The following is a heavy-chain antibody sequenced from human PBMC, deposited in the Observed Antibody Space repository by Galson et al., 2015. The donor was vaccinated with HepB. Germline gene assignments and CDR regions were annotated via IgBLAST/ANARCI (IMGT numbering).Heavy chain of an antibody. CDR1: GFTFSSYA. D-gene: IGHD3-16*02. Sequence: SLRLSCAASGFTFSSYAMSWVRQAPGKGLEWVSGISWNSGSIGYADSVKGRFTISRDNAKNSLYLQMNSLRTEDTALYYCAKDTRLGESSLYGWHFDLWGRGTLVTVSS. V-gene: IGHV3-9*01. J-gene: IGHJ2*01. CDR2: ISWNSGSI. CDR3: AKDTRLGESSLYGWHFDL.